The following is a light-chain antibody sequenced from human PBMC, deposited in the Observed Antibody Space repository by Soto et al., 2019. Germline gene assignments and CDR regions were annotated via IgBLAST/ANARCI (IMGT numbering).Light chain of an antibody. V-gene: IGKV1-39*01. CDR2: AAS. J-gene: IGKJ5*01. CDR3: QQSYNTPIT. CDR1: QTISNY. Sequence: DIQMTQSPSSLSASLXNRVTITCRESQTISNYLNWYQQKSGRAPELLVYAASNLQSGVPSRFTGSGSGTHFTLTISGLEPADFATYFCQQSYNTPITFGQGTRLEIK.